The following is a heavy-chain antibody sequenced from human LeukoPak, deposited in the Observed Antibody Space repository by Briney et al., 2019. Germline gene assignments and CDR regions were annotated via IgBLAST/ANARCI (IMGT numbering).Heavy chain of an antibody. J-gene: IGHJ4*02. CDR1: GGSISSSHW. CDR3: ASRYYDFWSGDYFDY. D-gene: IGHD3-3*01. Sequence: SGTLSLTCGVSGGSISSSHWWSWVRQSPGQGLEWIGEIFHGGSTNYNPSLKNRVTISVDTSKNQFSLKLSSVTAADTAVYYCASRYYDFWSGDYFDYWGQGTLVTVSS. CDR2: IFHGGST. V-gene: IGHV4-4*02.